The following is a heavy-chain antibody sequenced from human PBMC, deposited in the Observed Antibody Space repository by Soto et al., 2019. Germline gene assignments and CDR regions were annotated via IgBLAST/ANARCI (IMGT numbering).Heavy chain of an antibody. CDR3: ARDRQLRLSSGGYYYGIDV. V-gene: IGHV1-69*01. Sequence: QVQLVQSGAEVKKPGSSVKVSCKASGGTFSSYAISWVRQAPGQGLEWMGGIITIFGTANYAQKFQCRVTITADESTSTAYMELSSLRSEDTAVYYCARDRQLRLSSGGYYYGIDVWGQVTTVTVSS. D-gene: IGHD3-16*01. J-gene: IGHJ6*02. CDR1: GGTFSSYA. CDR2: IITIFGTA.